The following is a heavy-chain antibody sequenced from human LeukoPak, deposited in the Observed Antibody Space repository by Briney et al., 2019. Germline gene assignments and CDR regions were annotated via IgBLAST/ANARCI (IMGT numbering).Heavy chain of an antibody. CDR1: GFSFSSYA. CDR3: ARRAGAYSHPYDY. J-gene: IGHJ4*02. CDR2: MSSSDDGR. D-gene: IGHD4/OR15-4a*01. V-gene: IGHV3-23*01. Sequence: GGSLRLSCATSGFSFSSYAMSWVRQAPGKGLEWVSAMSSSDDGRYYAASVRGRFTISRDTSRSTLYLQMNSLRAEDAAVYYCARRAGAYSHPYDYWGQGTLVTVSS.